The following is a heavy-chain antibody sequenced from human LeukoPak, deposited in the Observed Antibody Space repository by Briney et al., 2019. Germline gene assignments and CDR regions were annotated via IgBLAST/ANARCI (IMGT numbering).Heavy chain of an antibody. CDR2: IDNSGSA. CDR3: ARHLVRDGYNYLFGS. J-gene: IGHJ5*01. V-gene: IGHV4-59*08. Sequence: SSETLSLTCTVSGGSIKSYYWSWIRQPPGKSLEWIGYIDNSGSANRNPSLKSRVTISADTSKNQFFLKLSSVTAADTAVYYCARHLVRDGYNYLFGSWGQGTLVTVSS. D-gene: IGHD5-24*01. CDR1: GGSIKSYY.